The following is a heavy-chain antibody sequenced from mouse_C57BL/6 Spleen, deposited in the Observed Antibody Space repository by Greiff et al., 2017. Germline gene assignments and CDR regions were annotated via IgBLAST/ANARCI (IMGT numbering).Heavy chain of an antibody. CDR1: GYTFTDYY. Sequence: EVQLQQSGPELVKPGASVKISCKASGYTFTDYYMNWVKQSHGKSLEWIGDINPNNGGTSYNQKFKGKATLTVDKSSSTAYMELRSLTSEDSAVYYCAREDYYGSSYFDDWGQGTTLTVSS. CDR3: AREDYYGSSYFDD. D-gene: IGHD1-1*01. CDR2: INPNNGGT. J-gene: IGHJ2*01. V-gene: IGHV1-26*01.